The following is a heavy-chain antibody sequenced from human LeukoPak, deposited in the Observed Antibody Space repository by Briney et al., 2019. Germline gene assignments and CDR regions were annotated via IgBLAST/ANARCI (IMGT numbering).Heavy chain of an antibody. V-gene: IGHV3-23*01. Sequence: GGSLRLSCAASGFTFSSYGMSWVRQAPGKGLEWVSAISGSGGSTYYADSVKGRFTISRDNSKNTLYLQMNSLRAEDTAVYYCAKARGITMVRGVIITAEYFQHWGQGTLVTVSS. D-gene: IGHD3-10*01. CDR2: ISGSGGST. J-gene: IGHJ1*01. CDR1: GFTFSSYG. CDR3: AKARGITMVRGVIITAEYFQH.